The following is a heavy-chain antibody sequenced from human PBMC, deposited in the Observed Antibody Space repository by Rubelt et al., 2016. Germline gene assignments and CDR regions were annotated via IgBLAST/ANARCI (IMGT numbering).Heavy chain of an antibody. CDR3: ARDQYGDYAFDY. CDR1: GFTFSDYF. J-gene: IGHJ4*02. V-gene: IGHV3-48*02. D-gene: IGHD4-17*01. CDR2: ISASSATI. Sequence: EVQLVESGGGLVQPGGSLRLSCAASGFTFSDYFMYWVRRAPGKGLEWISHISASSATIYIADSVKGRFTISRDNAKNSLYLQMNSLRDEDTAVYYCARDQYGDYAFDYWGQGTLVTVSS.